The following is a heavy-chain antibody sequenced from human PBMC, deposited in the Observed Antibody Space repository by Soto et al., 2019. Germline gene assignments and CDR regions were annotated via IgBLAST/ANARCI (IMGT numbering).Heavy chain of an antibody. CDR1: GYTFTTYA. J-gene: IGHJ6*02. V-gene: IGHV1-3*05. D-gene: IGHD2-2*01. CDR2: INAGNGNT. CDR3: AREAIVLVPADNYYYYYGMDV. Sequence: QVQLMQSGAEEKKPGASVKVSCKASGYTFTTYAMHWVRQAPGQRLEWMGWINAGNGNTKYSQKFQGRVTITRDTCAITAYMELSSLRSEDTPVYYCAREAIVLVPADNYYYYYGMDVWGQGTTVSVSS.